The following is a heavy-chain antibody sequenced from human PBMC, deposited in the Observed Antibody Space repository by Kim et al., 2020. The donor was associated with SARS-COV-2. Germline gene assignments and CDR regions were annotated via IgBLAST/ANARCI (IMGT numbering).Heavy chain of an antibody. CDR3: ARLVGAYCGGDCYPYYYCCDGMDV. J-gene: IGHJ6*02. V-gene: IGHV4-39*01. CDR2: IYYSGRT. Sequence: SETLSLTCTVSGGSISSSSYYWGWIRQPPGKGLEWIGSIYYSGRTYYNSSLKSRVTISVDTSKNQFSLKLSSVTAADTAVYYCARLVGAYCGGDCYPYYYCCDGMDVWGQGTTVTVSS. D-gene: IGHD2-21*02. CDR1: GGSISSSSYY.